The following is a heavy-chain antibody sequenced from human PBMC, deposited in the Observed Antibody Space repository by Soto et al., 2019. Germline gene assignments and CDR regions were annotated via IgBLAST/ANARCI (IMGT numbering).Heavy chain of an antibody. V-gene: IGHV4-59*08. Sequence: QVQLQESGPGLVKPSETLSLTCTVSGGSISSYYWSWIRQPPGKGLEWIGYIYYSGSTNYNPSLKSRVTISVDTSKNQFALKLSSVTAADKAVYYCARRWGYAFDIWGQGTMVTVSS. CDR2: IYYSGST. CDR1: GGSISSYY. CDR3: ARRWGYAFDI. J-gene: IGHJ3*02. D-gene: IGHD1-26*01.